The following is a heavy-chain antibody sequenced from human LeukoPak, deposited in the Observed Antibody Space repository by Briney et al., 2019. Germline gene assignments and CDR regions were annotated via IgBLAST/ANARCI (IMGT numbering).Heavy chain of an antibody. D-gene: IGHD6-19*01. V-gene: IGHV4-4*02. CDR3: QTIAVAGIAY. CDR1: GGSIASGNW. Sequence: SETLSLTCTVSGGSIASGNWWSWVRQPPGEGLEWIGEIYHSGTTNYSPSLKRPVTISIDKSKNQFTLKLNSVTAADTAIYYCQTIAVAGIAYWGQGTLVTVSS. CDR2: IYHSGTT. J-gene: IGHJ4*02.